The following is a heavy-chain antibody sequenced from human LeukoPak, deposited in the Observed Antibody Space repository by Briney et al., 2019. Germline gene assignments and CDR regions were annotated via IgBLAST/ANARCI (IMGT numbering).Heavy chain of an antibody. Sequence: ASVKVSCKASGYTFTSYGINWVRQAPGQGLEWMGWINPNSGGTNYAQKFQGRVTMTRDTSISTAYMELSRLRSDDTAVYYCASQPLVAAHGVFDYWGQGTLVTVSS. J-gene: IGHJ4*02. CDR3: ASQPLVAAHGVFDY. CDR2: INPNSGGT. CDR1: GYTFTSYG. D-gene: IGHD6-6*01. V-gene: IGHV1-2*02.